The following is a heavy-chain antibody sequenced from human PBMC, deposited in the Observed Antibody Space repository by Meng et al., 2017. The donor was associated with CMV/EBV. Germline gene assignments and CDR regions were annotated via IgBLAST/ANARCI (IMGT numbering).Heavy chain of an antibody. D-gene: IGHD3-22*01. J-gene: IGHJ4*02. CDR1: GFTFSSYG. Sequence: GESLKISCAASGFTFSSYGMHWVRQAPGKGLEWVANIKQDGSEKYYVDSVKGRFTISRDNAKNSLYLQMNSLRAEDTAGYYCARDPNLLAYYYDSSGWYWGQGTLVTVSS. V-gene: IGHV3-7*01. CDR3: ARDPNLLAYYYDSSGWY. CDR2: IKQDGSEK.